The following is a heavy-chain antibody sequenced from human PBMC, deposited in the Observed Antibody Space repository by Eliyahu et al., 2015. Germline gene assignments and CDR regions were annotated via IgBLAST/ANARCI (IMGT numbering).Heavy chain of an antibody. Sequence: EVQLVESGGGLVQPGGSLRLSCXASGFIFSNYAMHWVRQAPGKGLEYISSIDSSGGTTNYADSVKDRFTVSRDNSKNTLFLQMSSLRAEDTAVYYCVKVLWFGELFIGPFDYWGQGALVTVSS. J-gene: IGHJ4*02. D-gene: IGHD3-10*01. CDR3: VKVLWFGELFIGPFDY. CDR2: IDSSGGTT. CDR1: GFIFSNYA. V-gene: IGHV3-64D*08.